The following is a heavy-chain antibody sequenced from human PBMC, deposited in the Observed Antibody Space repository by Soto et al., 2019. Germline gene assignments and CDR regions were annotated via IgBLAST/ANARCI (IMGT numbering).Heavy chain of an antibody. J-gene: IGHJ4*02. CDR2: IYYSGST. D-gene: IGHD1-1*01. CDR3: ARSNPTGGEDY. CDR1: GGSISSYY. Sequence: SETLSLTCTVSGGSISSYYWSWIRQPPGKGLEWIGYIYYSGSTNYNPSLKSRVTISVDTSKNQFSLKLSSVTAADTAVYYCARSNPTGGEDYWGQGTLVTVSS. V-gene: IGHV4-59*01.